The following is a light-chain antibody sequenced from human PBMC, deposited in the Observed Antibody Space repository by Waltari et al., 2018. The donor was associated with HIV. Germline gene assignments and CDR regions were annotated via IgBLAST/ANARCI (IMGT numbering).Light chain of an antibody. CDR3: QAFYNGLSGV. CDR1: SSNIGASND. J-gene: IGLJ2*01. Sequence: QSVLTQPPSVSGAPGQRVTISCTGSSSNIGASNDVHWYQQLPGTAPKLLIYRNTHRPSGVPDRFAGSKSGTSASLAITGLRAEDEADYFCQAFYNGLSGVFGGGTKLTVL. V-gene: IGLV1-40*01. CDR2: RNT.